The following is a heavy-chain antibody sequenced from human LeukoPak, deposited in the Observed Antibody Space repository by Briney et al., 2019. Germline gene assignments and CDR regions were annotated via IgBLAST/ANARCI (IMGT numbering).Heavy chain of an antibody. CDR1: GFTFSSYG. J-gene: IGHJ4*02. V-gene: IGHV3-30*18. CDR3: AKGSRIVVVVAADY. Sequence: GRSLRLSCAASGFTFSSYGMHWVRQGPGKGLEWVAVISYDGSNKYYADSVKGRFTISRDNSKNTLYLQMNSLRAEDTAVYYCAKGSRIVVVVAADYWGQGTLVTVSS. D-gene: IGHD2-15*01. CDR2: ISYDGSNK.